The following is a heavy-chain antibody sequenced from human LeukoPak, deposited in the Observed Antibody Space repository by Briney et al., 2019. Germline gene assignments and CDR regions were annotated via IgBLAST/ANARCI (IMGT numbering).Heavy chain of an antibody. CDR1: GFTFSSYA. CDR3: ARGRHSSGWVDY. V-gene: IGHV3-30-3*01. J-gene: IGHJ4*02. Sequence: PGGSLRLSCAASGFTFSSYAMHWVRQAPGKGLEWVAVISYDGSNKYYADSVKGRFTVSRDNSKNTLYLQMNSLRAEDTAVYYCARGRHSSGWVDYWGQGTLVTVSS. D-gene: IGHD6-19*01. CDR2: ISYDGSNK.